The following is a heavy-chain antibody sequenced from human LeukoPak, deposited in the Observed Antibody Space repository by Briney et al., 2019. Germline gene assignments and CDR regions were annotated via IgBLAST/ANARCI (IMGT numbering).Heavy chain of an antibody. J-gene: IGHJ4*02. D-gene: IGHD5-12*01. CDR2: ISPNSGGA. CDR1: GYTFTDYY. Sequence: GASVKVSCKASGYTFTDYYMHWVRQAPGQGLEWMGWISPNSGGANYAQKFQGRVTMTRDTSISTAYMELSRLRSDDTAVYYCARGRGDAYFDYWGQGTLVTVSS. V-gene: IGHV1-2*02. CDR3: ARGRGDAYFDY.